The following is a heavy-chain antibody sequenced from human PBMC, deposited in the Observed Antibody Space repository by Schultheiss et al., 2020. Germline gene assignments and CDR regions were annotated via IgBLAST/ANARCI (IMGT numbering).Heavy chain of an antibody. Sequence: SETLSLTCSVSGASITSSASYWGWIRQPPGKGLQWIGSISYNGLTYLNRSLNSRLTVSQDKSKNLFSLTLSSVTAADTAVYYCARDLDVFDIWGRGTMVTVSS. CDR3: ARDLDVFDI. CDR2: ISYNGLT. J-gene: IGHJ3*02. CDR1: GASITSSASY. V-gene: IGHV4-39*07.